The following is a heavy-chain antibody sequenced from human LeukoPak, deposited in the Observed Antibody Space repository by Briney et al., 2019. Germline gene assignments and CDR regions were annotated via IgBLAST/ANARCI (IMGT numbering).Heavy chain of an antibody. D-gene: IGHD3-10*01. CDR1: GFTFSSYA. CDR2: ISSSSSYI. V-gene: IGHV3-21*01. CDR3: ARNYNGYFDY. Sequence: PGGSLRLSXAASGFTFSSYAMSWVRQAPGKGLEWVSSISSSSSYIYYADSVKGRFTISRDNAKNSLYLQMNSLRAEDTAVYYCARNYNGYFDYWGQGTLVTVSS. J-gene: IGHJ4*02.